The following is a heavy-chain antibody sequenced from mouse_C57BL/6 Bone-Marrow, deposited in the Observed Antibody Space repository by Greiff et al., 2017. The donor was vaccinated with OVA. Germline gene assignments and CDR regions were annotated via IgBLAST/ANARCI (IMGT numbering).Heavy chain of an antibody. CDR2: ISDGGSNT. J-gene: IGHJ2*01. CDR3: ARGGYGSHDY. V-gene: IGHV5-4*01. Sequence: EVQGVESGGGLVKPGGSLKLSCAASGFTFSSYAMSWVRQTPEKRLEWVAAISDGGSNTYYPDNVKGRFTISRDNAKNNLYLQMSHLKSEDTAMYYCARGGYGSHDYEGRGTALSVTS. CDR1: GFTFSSYA. D-gene: IGHD1-1*01.